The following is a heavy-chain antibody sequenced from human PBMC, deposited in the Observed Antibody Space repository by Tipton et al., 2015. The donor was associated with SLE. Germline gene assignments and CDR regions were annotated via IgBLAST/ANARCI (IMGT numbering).Heavy chain of an antibody. CDR3: ARDSYGSGFSDY. CDR2: IYYSGST. V-gene: IGHV4-59*01. J-gene: IGHJ4*02. D-gene: IGHD3-10*01. CDR1: GGSISSYY. Sequence: LRLSCTVSGGSISSYYWSWIRQPPGKGLEWIGYIYYSGSTNYNPSLKSRVTISVDTSKNQFSLKLSSVTAADTAVYYCARDSYGSGFSDYWGQGTLVTVSS.